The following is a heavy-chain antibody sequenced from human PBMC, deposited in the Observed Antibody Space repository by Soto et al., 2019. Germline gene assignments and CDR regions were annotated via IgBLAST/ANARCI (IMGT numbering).Heavy chain of an antibody. Sequence: GGSLRLSCAASSEITFSGYGIHWVRQAPGKGLEWVAVVWYEGSNKYYADSVKGRFTISRDNSKNTLYLQMNSLRAEDTAVYYCARGALRFLEWTDYYGMDVWGQGTTVTVSS. J-gene: IGHJ6*02. V-gene: IGHV3-33*08. CDR2: VWYEGSNK. CDR1: EITFSGYG. D-gene: IGHD3-3*01. CDR3: ARGALRFLEWTDYYGMDV.